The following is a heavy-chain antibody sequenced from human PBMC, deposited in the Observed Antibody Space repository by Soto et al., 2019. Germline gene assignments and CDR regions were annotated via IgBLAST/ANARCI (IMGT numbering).Heavy chain of an antibody. Sequence: ASVKVSCKASGYTFTKYGIGWVRQAPGQGLEWMGGISPYNGNTNYAQKLQGRVTMTADKSTSTAYMELSSLRSEDTAVYYCGRGLVAAARPDYYYYGMDVWGQGTTVTVSS. D-gene: IGHD6-6*01. CDR1: GYTFTKYG. CDR2: ISPYNGNT. CDR3: GRGLVAAARPDYYYYGMDV. V-gene: IGHV1-18*01. J-gene: IGHJ6*02.